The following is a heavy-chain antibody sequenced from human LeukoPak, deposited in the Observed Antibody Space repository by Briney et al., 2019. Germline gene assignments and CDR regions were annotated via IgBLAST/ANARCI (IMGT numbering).Heavy chain of an antibody. CDR2: IKQDGSEK. J-gene: IGHJ6*02. D-gene: IGHD6-6*01. CDR3: ARERYSSSSHTDYYYGMDV. CDR1: GFTFSSYW. Sequence: GGSLRLSCAASGFTFSSYWMSWVRQAPGKGLEWVANIKQDGSEKYYVDSVKGRFTISRDNSKNTLYLQMNSLRAEDTAVYYCARERYSSSSHTDYYYGMDVWGQGTTVTVSS. V-gene: IGHV3-7*01.